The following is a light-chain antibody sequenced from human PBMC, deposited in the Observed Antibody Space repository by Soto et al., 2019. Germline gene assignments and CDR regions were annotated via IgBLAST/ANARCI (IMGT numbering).Light chain of an antibody. Sequence: EIVLTQSPGTLSLSPGERATLSCRASQSVSRSYLAWYQQKPGQAPRLLMFGASSRATGLPDRFSGSESGKDLTLTISRLEPEDFAVYYCQQYDTSPVTFGGGTKVEI. J-gene: IGKJ4*01. CDR3: QQYDTSPVT. CDR2: GAS. V-gene: IGKV3-20*01. CDR1: QSVSRSY.